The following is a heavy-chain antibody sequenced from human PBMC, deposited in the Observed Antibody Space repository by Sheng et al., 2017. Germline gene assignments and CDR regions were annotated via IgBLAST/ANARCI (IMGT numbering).Heavy chain of an antibody. CDR1: GYTFTSYD. J-gene: IGHJ4*02. CDR2: MTPNSGHT. CDR3: ARAQMSVAGFDY. D-gene: IGHD5-12*01. Sequence: QVQLVQSGAEVKKPGASVKVSCKASGYTFTSYDINWVRQATGQGLEWVGWMTPNSGHTGYAQKFQGRVTITRDTSINTAYLELSSLRSDDTAVYFCARAQMSVAGFDYWGQGSLVTVSS. V-gene: IGHV1-8*01.